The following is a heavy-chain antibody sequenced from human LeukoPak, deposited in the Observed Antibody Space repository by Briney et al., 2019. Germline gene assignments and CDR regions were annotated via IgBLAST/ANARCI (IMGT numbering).Heavy chain of an antibody. CDR1: GYSFNNYW. J-gene: IGHJ3*01. Sequence: GESLKISCQGSGYSFNNYWIGWMRQMPGNGLEWMGIIHPGDSDIRYSPSFQGLVTISADMSISTAYLQWSSLKASDTAKYYCARQGGSGTFGAFNVWGQGTMITVSS. D-gene: IGHD3-10*01. V-gene: IGHV5-51*01. CDR2: IHPGDSDI. CDR3: ARQGGSGTFGAFNV.